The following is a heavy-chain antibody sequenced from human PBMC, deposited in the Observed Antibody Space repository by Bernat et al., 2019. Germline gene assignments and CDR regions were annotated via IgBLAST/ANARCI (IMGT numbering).Heavy chain of an antibody. V-gene: IGHV3-33*01. CDR3: ARERHAGPLMDV. CDR1: GFTFSSYG. Sequence: QVQLVESGGGVVQPGRSLRLSCAASGFTFSSYGMHWVRQAPGKGLEWVAVIWYDGSNKYYADSVKGRFTISRDNSKNTLYLQMNSLRAEDTAVYYCARERHAGPLMDVWGQGTTVTVSS. J-gene: IGHJ6*02. CDR2: IWYDGSNK.